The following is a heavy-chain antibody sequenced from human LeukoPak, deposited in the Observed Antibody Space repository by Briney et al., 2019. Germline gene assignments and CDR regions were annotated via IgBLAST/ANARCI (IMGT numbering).Heavy chain of an antibody. V-gene: IGHV3-23*01. D-gene: IGHD4-23*01. CDR2: ISGSGGST. CDR1: GFTFSSYA. Sequence: GGSLRLSCAASGFTFSSYAMSWVRQAPGKGLEWVSAISGSGGSTYYADSVKGRFTISRDNSRNTLYLQMNSLRAEDTAVYYCAKMTGYGGNSGLIDYWGQGTLVTVSS. J-gene: IGHJ4*02. CDR3: AKMTGYGGNSGLIDY.